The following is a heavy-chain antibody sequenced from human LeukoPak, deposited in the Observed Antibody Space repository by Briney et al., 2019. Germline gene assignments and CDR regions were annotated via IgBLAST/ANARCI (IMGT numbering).Heavy chain of an antibody. CDR1: GFTFSSYG. J-gene: IGHJ4*02. D-gene: IGHD6-13*01. CDR2: IRYDGSNK. Sequence: GGSLRLSCAASGFTFSSYGMHWVRQAPGKGLERVAFIRYDGSNKYYADSVKGRITISRDNSKNTLHLQMNSLRTEDTAVYYCARVKGGIAAAGNYFDYWGQGTLVTVSS. CDR3: ARVKGGIAAAGNYFDY. V-gene: IGHV3-30*02.